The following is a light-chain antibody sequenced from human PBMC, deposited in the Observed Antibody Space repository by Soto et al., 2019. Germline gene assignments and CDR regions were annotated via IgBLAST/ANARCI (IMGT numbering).Light chain of an antibody. Sequence: EIVLTQSPGTLSLSPGERATLSCRASQSVGNNFLAWYQQKPGQPPRLLVFHVSTRATGIPDRFSGGGSGADFTLSISRLEPEDFAVYYCHQYANAPLTFGGGTKVEIK. CDR1: QSVGNNF. J-gene: IGKJ4*01. CDR2: HVS. CDR3: HQYANAPLT. V-gene: IGKV3-20*01.